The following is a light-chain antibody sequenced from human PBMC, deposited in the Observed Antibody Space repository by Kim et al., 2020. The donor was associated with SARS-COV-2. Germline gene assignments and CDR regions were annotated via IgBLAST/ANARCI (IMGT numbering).Light chain of an antibody. CDR1: QDISNY. Sequence: DIQMTQSPSSLSASVGDTITITCRASQDISNYLAWYQQKPGRVPKVLISAASTLQSGVPSRFSGRGSGTDFTLSINGLRPEDVATYYCQKYDHAPRTFGQGTKVDIK. V-gene: IGKV1-27*01. J-gene: IGKJ1*01. CDR2: AAS. CDR3: QKYDHAPRT.